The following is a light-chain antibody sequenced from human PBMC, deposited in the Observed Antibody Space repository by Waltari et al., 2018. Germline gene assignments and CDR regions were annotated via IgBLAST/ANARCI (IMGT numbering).Light chain of an antibody. CDR3: QQYGSSPEVT. CDR2: GAS. J-gene: IGKJ4*01. V-gene: IGKV3-20*01. CDR1: QSVSSSY. Sequence: RASQSVSSSYLAWYQPKPGQAPRLLIDGASSRATGIPDRFSGSGSGTDFTLTISRLEPEDFAVYYCQQYGSSPEVTFGGGTKVEIK.